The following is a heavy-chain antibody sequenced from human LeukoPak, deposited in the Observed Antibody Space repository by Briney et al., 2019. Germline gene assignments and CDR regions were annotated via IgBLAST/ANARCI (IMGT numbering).Heavy chain of an antibody. Sequence: PGGSLRLSCAASGFTFSSYWMHWVRQAPGKGLEWVSSISSSSSYIYYADSVKGRFTISRDNAKNSLYLQMNSLRAEDTAVYYCAREYCSGGSCYFPDLGQGTLVTVSS. D-gene: IGHD2-15*01. CDR3: AREYCSGGSCYFPD. V-gene: IGHV3-21*01. CDR1: GFTFSSYW. J-gene: IGHJ4*02. CDR2: ISSSSSYI.